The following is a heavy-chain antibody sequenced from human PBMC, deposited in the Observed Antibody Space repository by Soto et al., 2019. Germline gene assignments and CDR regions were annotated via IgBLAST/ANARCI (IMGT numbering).Heavy chain of an antibody. V-gene: IGHV3-48*02. CDR3: ARSPYYYDTVSYLY. D-gene: IGHD3-22*01. Sequence: EVQLVESGGGLVQPGGSLRLSCAACGFTFSSYSINWVRQAAGNGLEWVSYISSSSTTINYADSVKGRFTISRDNAQNSLFVQMDTRRDEEPAGHYRARSPYYYDTVSYLYLGQGTLVIVS. CDR2: ISSSSTTI. CDR1: GFTFSSYS. J-gene: IGHJ4*02.